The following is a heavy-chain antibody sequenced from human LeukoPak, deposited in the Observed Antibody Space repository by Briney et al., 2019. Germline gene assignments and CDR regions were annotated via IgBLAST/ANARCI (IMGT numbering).Heavy chain of an antibody. CDR2: ISAYNGNT. V-gene: IGHV1-18*01. J-gene: IGHJ5*02. D-gene: IGHD3-10*01. CDR3: ARDWLSITMVRGVALGWFDP. CDR1: GYTFTSYG. Sequence: GASVKVSCKASGYTFTSYGISWVRQAPGQGLEWMGWISAYNGNTNYAQKLQGRVTMTTGTSTSTAYMELRSLRSDDTAVYYCARDWLSITMVRGVALGWFDPWGQGTLVTVSS.